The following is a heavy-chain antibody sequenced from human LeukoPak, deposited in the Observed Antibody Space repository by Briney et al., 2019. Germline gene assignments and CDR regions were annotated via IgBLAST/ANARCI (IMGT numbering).Heavy chain of an antibody. V-gene: IGHV3-21*01. J-gene: IGHJ6*03. CDR3: ARTERPVRYETILSHMDV. CDR2: ISSSSSYI. CDR1: GFAFSSYT. Sequence: GGSLRLSCAASGFAFSSYTMNWVRQAPGKGLEWVSSISSSSSYIYYADSVKGRFTISRDNAKNSLYLQMNSLRAEDTAVYYCARTERPVRYETILSHMDVWGKGTTVTVS. D-gene: IGHD2-15*01.